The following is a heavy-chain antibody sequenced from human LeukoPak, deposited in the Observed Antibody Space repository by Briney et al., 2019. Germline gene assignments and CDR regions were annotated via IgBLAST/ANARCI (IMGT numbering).Heavy chain of an antibody. Sequence: GGSLRLSCAASRFTFSDYYMSWIRQAPGKGLEWVSYISSSGSTIYYAGSVKGRFTISRDNAKNSLYLQMNSLRAEDTAVYYCARDLRGELRQTGNAFDIWGQGTMVTVSS. V-gene: IGHV3-11*01. D-gene: IGHD1-26*01. CDR3: ARDLRGELRQTGNAFDI. J-gene: IGHJ3*02. CDR1: RFTFSDYY. CDR2: ISSSGSTI.